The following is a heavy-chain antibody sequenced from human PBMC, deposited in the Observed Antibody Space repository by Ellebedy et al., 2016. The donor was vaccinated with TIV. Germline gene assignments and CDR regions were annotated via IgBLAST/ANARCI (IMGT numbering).Heavy chain of an antibody. J-gene: IGHJ5*02. D-gene: IGHD4-17*01. V-gene: IGHV3-7*01. Sequence: GESLKISCAVSGFSFRSYWMSWVRQVPGKGLEWVANIRGDSEKYYVDSVKGRFTISRDNSENSLYLQMNSLRVEDTAVYYCARRGGYGDYAVQINNWFDRWGQGTLVTVYS. CDR3: ARRGGYGDYAVQINNWFDR. CDR1: GFSFRSYW. CDR2: IRGDSEK.